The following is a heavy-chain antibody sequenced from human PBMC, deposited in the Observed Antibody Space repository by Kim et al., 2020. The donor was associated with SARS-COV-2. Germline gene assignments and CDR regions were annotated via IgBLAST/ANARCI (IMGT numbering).Heavy chain of an antibody. CDR1: GLTFSSYE. D-gene: IGHD3-9*01. CDR3: ARDPSVLRYFEGAFDI. V-gene: IGHV3-48*03. CDR2: ISSSGSTI. J-gene: IGHJ3*02. Sequence: GGSLRLSCAASGLTFSSYEMNWVRQAPGKGLEWVSYISSSGSTIYYADSVKGRFTISRDNAKNSLYLQMNSLRAEDTAVYYCARDPSVLRYFEGAFDIWGQGTMVTVSS.